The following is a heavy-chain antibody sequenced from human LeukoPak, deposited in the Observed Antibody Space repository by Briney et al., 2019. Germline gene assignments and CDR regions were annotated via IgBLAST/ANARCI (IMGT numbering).Heavy chain of an antibody. D-gene: IGHD6-19*01. Sequence: SETLSLTCTVSGGSISSGSYYWSWIRQPAGKGLEWIGRIYTSGSTNYNPSLKSRVTISVDTSKNQFSLKLSSVTAADTAVYYCARDLKYSSGWYPSWYFDLWGRGTLVTVSS. V-gene: IGHV4-61*02. CDR1: GGSISSGSYY. CDR2: IYTSGST. J-gene: IGHJ2*01. CDR3: ARDLKYSSGWYPSWYFDL.